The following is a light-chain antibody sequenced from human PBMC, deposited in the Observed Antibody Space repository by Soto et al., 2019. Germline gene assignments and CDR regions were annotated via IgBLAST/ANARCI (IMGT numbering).Light chain of an antibody. CDR1: SSDVGGYNY. Sequence: QSALTQPASVSGSPGQSITISCTGTSSDVGGYNYVSWYQQHPGKAPKLMIYDVSDRPSGVSNRFSGSKSGNTASLTISGXXXEXEADYYCSSYTSTSTRVFGGGTKLTVL. CDR3: SSYTSTSTRV. J-gene: IGLJ2*01. CDR2: DVS. V-gene: IGLV2-14*01.